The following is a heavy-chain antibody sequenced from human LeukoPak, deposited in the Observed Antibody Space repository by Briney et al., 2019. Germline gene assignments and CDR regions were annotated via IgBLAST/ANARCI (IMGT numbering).Heavy chain of an antibody. J-gene: IGHJ4*02. CDR1: GFILSIFR. CDR2: NSTDGSRT. V-gene: IGHV3-74*01. Sequence: GGPLRLSCAASGFILSIFRMHWLRQARGRGVVWVSRNSTDGSRTADADSVKGRFTISRDNAKNTLYLQMNSLRTEDTAVYFCAVLDTENFGGDFYPDWGQGTLVTVSS. D-gene: IGHD2-21*02. CDR3: AVLDTENFGGDFYPD.